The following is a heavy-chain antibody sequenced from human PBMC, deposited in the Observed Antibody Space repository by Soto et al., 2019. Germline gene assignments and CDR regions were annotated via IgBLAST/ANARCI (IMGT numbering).Heavy chain of an antibody. CDR3: ARDSAPTRRIAAAGTGFDH. CDR2: INPSGGST. J-gene: IGHJ5*02. V-gene: IGHV1-46*01. CDR1: GYTFTSYY. D-gene: IGHD6-13*01. Sequence: ASVKVSCKASGYTFTSYYMHWVRQAPGQGLEWMGIINPSGGSTSYAQKFQGRVTMTRDTSTSTVYMELSSLRSEDTAVYYCARDSAPTRRIAAAGTGFDHWGQGTQVTVSS.